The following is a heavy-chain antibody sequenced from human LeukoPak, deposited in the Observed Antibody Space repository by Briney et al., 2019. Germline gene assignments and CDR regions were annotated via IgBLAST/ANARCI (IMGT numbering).Heavy chain of an antibody. CDR3: ARADGYYYGSGSYLSGFDP. Sequence: SETLSLTCTVSGGSISSSSYYWGWIRQPPGKGLEWIGSIYYSGSTYYNPSLKSRVTISVDTSKNQFSLKLSSVTAADTAVYYCARADGYYYGSGSYLSGFDPWGQGTLVTVSS. CDR2: IYYSGST. J-gene: IGHJ5*02. V-gene: IGHV4-39*07. CDR1: GGSISSSSYY. D-gene: IGHD3-10*01.